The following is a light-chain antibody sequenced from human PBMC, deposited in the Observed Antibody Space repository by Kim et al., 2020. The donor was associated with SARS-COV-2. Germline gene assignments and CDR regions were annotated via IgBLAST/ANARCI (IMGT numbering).Light chain of an antibody. Sequence: EIVLTQSPGTLSLSPGEGATLSCRASQTVGKSYLGWYKQKPGQPPRLLIYNGSKRATGIPDRFSGSGSGTDFTLNISRLEPEDFAVYYCHQYATAPLTFGGGTKVDIK. V-gene: IGKV3-20*01. J-gene: IGKJ4*01. CDR3: HQYATAPLT. CDR2: NGS. CDR1: QTVGKSY.